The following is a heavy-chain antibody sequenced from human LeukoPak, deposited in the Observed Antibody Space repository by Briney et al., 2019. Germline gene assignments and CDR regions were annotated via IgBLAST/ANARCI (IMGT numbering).Heavy chain of an antibody. CDR2: IIPIFGTA. Sequence: SVKVSCKASGGTFSSYAISWVRQAPGQGLEWVGGIIPIFGTANYAQKFQGRVTITADESTRTAYMELSSLRSEDTAVYYCARDPIEDRDVFCSGGTCYSRGNGMDVWGQGTTVTVSS. CDR1: GGTFSSYA. J-gene: IGHJ6*02. D-gene: IGHD2-15*01. CDR3: ARDPIEDRDVFCSGGTCYSRGNGMDV. V-gene: IGHV1-69*13.